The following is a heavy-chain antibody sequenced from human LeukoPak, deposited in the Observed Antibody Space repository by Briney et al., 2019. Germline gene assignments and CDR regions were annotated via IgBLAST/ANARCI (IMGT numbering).Heavy chain of an antibody. CDR3: ARCGYYDWLLSGVDV. CDR1: GGSMTRYY. CDR2: IYYSGST. D-gene: IGHD3-9*01. Sequence: SETLSLTCTVSGGSMTRYYWTWIRQPPGKGLEWIGYIYYSGSTNYNPSLKSRVTISIDTSKSQFSLKLSSVTAADTAVYYCARCGYYDWLLSGVDVWGQGTTVAVSS. J-gene: IGHJ6*02. V-gene: IGHV4-59*08.